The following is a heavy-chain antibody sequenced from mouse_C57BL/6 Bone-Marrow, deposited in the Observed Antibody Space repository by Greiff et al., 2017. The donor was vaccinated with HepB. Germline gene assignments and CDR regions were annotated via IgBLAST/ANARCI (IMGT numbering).Heavy chain of an antibody. Sequence: EVKVVDSGGGLVQSGRSLRLSCATSGFTFSDFYMEWVRQAPGKGLEWIAASRNKANDYTTEYSASVKGRFIVSRDTSQSILYLQMNALRAEDTAIYYCARDDGAMDYWGQGTSVTVSS. CDR3: ARDDGAMDY. CDR1: GFTFSDFY. CDR2: SRNKANDYTT. V-gene: IGHV7-1*01. J-gene: IGHJ4*01.